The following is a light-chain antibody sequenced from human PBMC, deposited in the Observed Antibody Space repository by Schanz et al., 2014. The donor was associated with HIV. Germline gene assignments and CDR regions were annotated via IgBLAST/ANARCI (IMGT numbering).Light chain of an antibody. J-gene: IGKJ4*01. Sequence: DIVMTQSPDSLAVSLGERATINCKSSQTVLKTSTNKNYLAWYQQKPGQPPKLLIYWASTRESGVPDRFSGSGSGTDFTLTISSLQAEDVAVYYCQQYYSSPLTFGGGTKVEIK. V-gene: IGKV4-1*01. CDR3: QQYYSSPLT. CDR2: WAS. CDR1: QTVLKTSTNKNY.